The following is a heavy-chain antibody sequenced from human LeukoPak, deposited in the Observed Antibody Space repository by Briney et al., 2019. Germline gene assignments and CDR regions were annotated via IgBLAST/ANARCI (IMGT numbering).Heavy chain of an antibody. V-gene: IGHV7-4-1*02. J-gene: IGHJ3*02. CDR1: GYTFTSYA. CDR3: AREGEAAAGSDAFDI. Sequence: ASVKVSCKASGYTFTSYAMNWVRQAPGQGLEWMGWINTNTGNPTYAQGFTGRFVFSLDTSVSTAYPQISSLKAEDTAVYYCAREGEAAAGSDAFDIWGQGTMVTVSS. D-gene: IGHD6-13*01. CDR2: INTNTGNP.